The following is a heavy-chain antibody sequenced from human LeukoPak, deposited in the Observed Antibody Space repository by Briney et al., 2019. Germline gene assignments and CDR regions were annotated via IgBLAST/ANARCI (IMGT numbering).Heavy chain of an antibody. J-gene: IGHJ4*02. CDR1: GFTFSSYA. CDR2: ISGSGGST. V-gene: IGHV3-23*01. Sequence: GGSLRLSCAASGFTFSSYAMSWVRQAPGKGLEWVSAISGSGGSTYYADSVKGRFTISRDDSKNTLYLQMNSLRAEDTAVYYCAKDRGGNDYFDYWGQGTLVTVSS. CDR3: AKDRGGNDYFDY. D-gene: IGHD4-23*01.